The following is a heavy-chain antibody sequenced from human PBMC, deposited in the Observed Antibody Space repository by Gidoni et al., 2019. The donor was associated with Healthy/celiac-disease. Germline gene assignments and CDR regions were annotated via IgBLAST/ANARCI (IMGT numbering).Heavy chain of an antibody. J-gene: IGHJ4*02. CDR3: AKVNRFLDWNYFDY. D-gene: IGHD3-9*01. CDR2: ISWNSGSI. CDR1: GFPFDDYA. Sequence: EVQLVESGGGLVQPGRSLRLSCAASGFPFDDYAMRWVRQAPGKGLEWVSGISWNSGSIGYADSVKGRFTISRDNAKNSLYLQMNSLRAEDTALYYCAKVNRFLDWNYFDYWGQGTLVTVSS. V-gene: IGHV3-9*01.